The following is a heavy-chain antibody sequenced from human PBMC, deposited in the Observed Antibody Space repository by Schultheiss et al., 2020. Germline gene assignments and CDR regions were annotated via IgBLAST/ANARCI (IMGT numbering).Heavy chain of an antibody. J-gene: IGHJ6*02. V-gene: IGHV3-9*01. CDR1: GFTFDDYA. D-gene: IGHD4-23*01. CDR2: ISWNNDLI. Sequence: GGSLRLSCAASGFTFDDYAMHWVRQAPGKGLEWVSSISWNNDLIGYADSVKGRFTISRDNAKNSLYLQMNRLRAEDTALYYCAKDFPTVATVGGMDVWGQGTTVTVSS. CDR3: AKDFPTVATVGGMDV.